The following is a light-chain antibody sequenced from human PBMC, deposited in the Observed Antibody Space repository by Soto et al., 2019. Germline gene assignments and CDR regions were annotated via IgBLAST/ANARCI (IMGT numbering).Light chain of an antibody. CDR2: GAS. V-gene: IGKV3-15*01. Sequence: EIVMTQSPATLSVSPGERATLSCRASQSVSSNLAWYQQKPGQAPRLLIYGASTRATGIPARFSGSGSGTDFTLTISRLEPEDFAVYYCQQYGRSPRTFGQGTKVEIK. CDR1: QSVSSN. J-gene: IGKJ1*01. CDR3: QQYGRSPRT.